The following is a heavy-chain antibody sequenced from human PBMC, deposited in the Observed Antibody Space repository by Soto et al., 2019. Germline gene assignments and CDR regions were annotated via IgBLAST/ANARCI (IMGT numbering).Heavy chain of an antibody. Sequence: SETLSLTCAVSGYSISSSNWWGWIRQPPGKGLEWIGYIFYSGTTYYNPSLKSRVTISVDTSKNQFSLKLSSVTAADTAVYYCASPPLGRYWGQGTLVTVSS. CDR2: IFYSGTT. V-gene: IGHV4-28*01. CDR3: ASPPLGRY. J-gene: IGHJ4*02. CDR1: GYSISSSNW.